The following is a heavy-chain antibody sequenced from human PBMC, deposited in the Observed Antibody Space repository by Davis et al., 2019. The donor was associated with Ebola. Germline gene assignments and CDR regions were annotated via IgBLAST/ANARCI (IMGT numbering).Heavy chain of an antibody. CDR2: INPNSGGT. CDR1: GYTFTGYY. V-gene: IGHV1-2*04. CDR3: ARDMPDFWSGYYSDYYYGMDV. J-gene: IGHJ6*02. D-gene: IGHD3-3*01. Sequence: ASVKVSCKASGYTFTGYYMHWVRQAPGQGLEWMGWINPNSGGTNYAQKFQGWVTMTRDTSISTAYMELSRLRSEDTAVYYCARDMPDFWSGYYSDYYYGMDVWGQGTTVTVSS.